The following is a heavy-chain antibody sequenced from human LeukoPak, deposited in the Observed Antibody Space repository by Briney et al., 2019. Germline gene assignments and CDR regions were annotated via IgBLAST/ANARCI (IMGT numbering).Heavy chain of an antibody. CDR3: TRDLAAVPGPRMDV. J-gene: IGHJ6*02. CDR1: GFSFSSYY. V-gene: IGHV3-7*03. Sequence: EGSLRLSCAASGFSFSSYYMSWVRQAPGKGLEWVALINPDGSERYYVDSVKGRFTISRDNARNSLYLQMDSLRDDDTAMCFCTRDLAAVPGPRMDVWGQGTTVTVSS. D-gene: IGHD6-19*01. CDR2: INPDGSER.